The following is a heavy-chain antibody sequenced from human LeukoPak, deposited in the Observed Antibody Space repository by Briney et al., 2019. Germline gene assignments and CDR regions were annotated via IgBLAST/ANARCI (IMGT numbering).Heavy chain of an antibody. CDR3: ARDRGYSYGYNYYYMDV. J-gene: IGHJ6*03. CDR1: GYTFTSYG. V-gene: IGHV1-18*01. Sequence: ASVKVSCKASGYTFTSYGISWVRQAPGQGLEWMGWISAYNGNTNYAQKLQGRVTMTTDTSTSTAYMELRSLRSDDTAVHYCARDRGYSYGYNYYYMDVWGKGTTVTVSS. D-gene: IGHD5-18*01. CDR2: ISAYNGNT.